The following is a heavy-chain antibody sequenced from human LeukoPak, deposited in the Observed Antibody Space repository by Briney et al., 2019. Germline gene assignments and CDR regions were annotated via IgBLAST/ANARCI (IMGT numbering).Heavy chain of an antibody. CDR3: ATTIPFDY. CDR2: IQYDGSNK. CDR1: GFTFSSYG. Sequence: GGSLRLSCAASGFTFSSYGMHWVRQAPGKGLEWVAFIQYDGSNKYYADSVKGRFTISRDNSKNTLYLQMNSLRSEDTAVYYCATTIPFDYWGQGTLVTVSS. J-gene: IGHJ4*02. D-gene: IGHD1/OR15-1a*01. V-gene: IGHV3-30*02.